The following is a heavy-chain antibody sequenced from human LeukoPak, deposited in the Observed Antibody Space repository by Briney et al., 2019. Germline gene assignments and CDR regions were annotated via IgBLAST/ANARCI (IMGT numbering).Heavy chain of an antibody. CDR1: GYTFTSYG. D-gene: IGHD2-2*01. Sequence: ASVKVSCKASGYTFTSYGISWVRQAPGQGLEWMGWISAYNGNTNYAQKLQGRVTMTTGTSTSTAYMELRSLRSDDTAVYYCARDCSSTSCSPFDYWGQGTLVTVSS. V-gene: IGHV1-18*01. J-gene: IGHJ4*02. CDR2: ISAYNGNT. CDR3: ARDCSSTSCSPFDY.